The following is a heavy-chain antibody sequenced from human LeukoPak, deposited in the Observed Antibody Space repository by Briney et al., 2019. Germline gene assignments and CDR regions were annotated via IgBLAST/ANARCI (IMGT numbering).Heavy chain of an antibody. V-gene: IGHV3-23*01. CDR2: ISGSGGST. CDR3: AKVSPPPSMIADAFDI. J-gene: IGHJ3*02. CDR1: GFTFSSYA. D-gene: IGHD3-22*01. Sequence: PGGSLRLSCAASGFTFSSYAMSWVRQAPGKGLEWVSAISGSGGSTYYADSVKGRFTISRDNSKNTLYLQMNSLRAEDTAVYYCAKVSPPPSMIADAFDIWGQGTMVTVSS.